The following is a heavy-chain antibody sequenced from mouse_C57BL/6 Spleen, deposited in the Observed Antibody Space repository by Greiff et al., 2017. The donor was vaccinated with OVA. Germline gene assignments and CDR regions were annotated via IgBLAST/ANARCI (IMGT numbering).Heavy chain of an antibody. Sequence: DVKLVESGGGLVKPGGSLKLSCAASGFTFSDYGMHWVRQAPEKGLEWVAYISSGSSTIYYADTVKGRFTISRDNAKNTLFLQMTSLRSEDTAMYYCAREDGNYEGYAMDYWGQGTSVTVSS. CDR3: AREDGNYEGYAMDY. D-gene: IGHD2-1*01. CDR1: GFTFSDYG. CDR2: ISSGSSTI. J-gene: IGHJ4*01. V-gene: IGHV5-17*01.